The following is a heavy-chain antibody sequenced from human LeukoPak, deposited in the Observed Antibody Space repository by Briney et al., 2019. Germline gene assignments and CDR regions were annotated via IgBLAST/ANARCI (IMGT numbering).Heavy chain of an antibody. V-gene: IGHV3-23*01. CDR2: ISGSGGST. D-gene: IGHD3-16*01. J-gene: IGHJ4*02. CDR1: GFTFSNYA. Sequence: GGSLRLSCAASGFTFSNYAMHWVRQAPGKGLEWVSAISGSGGSTYYADSVKGRFTISRDNSKNTLYLQMNSLRAEDTAVYYCVRGLGSLADYWGQGTLVTVSS. CDR3: VRGLGSLADY.